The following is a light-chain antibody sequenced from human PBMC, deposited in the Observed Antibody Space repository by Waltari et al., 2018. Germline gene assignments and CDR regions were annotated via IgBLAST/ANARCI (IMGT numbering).Light chain of an antibody. CDR1: SSDIGGHIH. Sequence: QSALTQPASVSGSPGQSIAISCTGTSSDIGGHIHVSWYQQHPGKTPKIIIYNVHNRPSGVAARFSGSKSVNAAARTIAGLQAEDEADYYCGSYRSGSTLVFGGGTRLTVL. J-gene: IGLJ2*01. CDR2: NVH. V-gene: IGLV2-14*03. CDR3: GSYRSGSTLV.